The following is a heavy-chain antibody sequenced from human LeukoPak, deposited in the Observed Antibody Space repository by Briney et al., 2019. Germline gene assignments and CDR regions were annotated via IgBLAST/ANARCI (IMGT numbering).Heavy chain of an antibody. CDR2: INPNSGGT. CDR3: ARTASITIFGVPFPGY. CDR1: GYTFTGYY. D-gene: IGHD3-3*01. V-gene: IGHV1-2*02. J-gene: IGHJ4*02. Sequence: ASVKVSCKASGYTFTGYYMYWVRQAPGQGLEWMGWINPNSGGTNYAQKFQGRVTMTRDTSISTAYMELSRLRSDDTAVYYCARTASITIFGVPFPGYWGQGTLVTVSS.